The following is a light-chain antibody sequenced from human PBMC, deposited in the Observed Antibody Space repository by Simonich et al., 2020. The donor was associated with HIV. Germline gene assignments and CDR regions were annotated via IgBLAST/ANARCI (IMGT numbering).Light chain of an antibody. Sequence: QTVVTQEPSFSVSPGGTVTLTCALSSGSVSSGYYPSWYQQTPGQAHRTLIYNTNIRSSGVPDRFSGSILGNKAALSITGAQADDESDYYCVLYMSSGTVIFGGGTKLTVL. J-gene: IGLJ2*01. CDR3: VLYMSSGTVI. CDR2: NTN. V-gene: IGLV8-61*01. CDR1: SGSVSSGYY.